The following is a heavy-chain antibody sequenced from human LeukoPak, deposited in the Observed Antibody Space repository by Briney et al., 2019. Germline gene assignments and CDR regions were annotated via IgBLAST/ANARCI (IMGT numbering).Heavy chain of an antibody. CDR3: ARMAVSGRDNWFDP. J-gene: IGHJ5*02. V-gene: IGHV1-8*03. D-gene: IGHD6-19*01. Sequence: ASVKVSCKASGYTFTSYDINWVRQATGQGLEWMGWLSPNSGNTGYAQKFQGRVTITRNTSINTAYMELSSLRSDDTAVYYCARMAVSGRDNWFDPWGPGSLVTVSS. CDR2: LSPNSGNT. CDR1: GYTFTSYD.